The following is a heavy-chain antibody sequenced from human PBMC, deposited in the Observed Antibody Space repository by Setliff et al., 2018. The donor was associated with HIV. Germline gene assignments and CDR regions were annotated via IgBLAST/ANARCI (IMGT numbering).Heavy chain of an antibody. Sequence: PSETLSLTCDVSGYSISSGYYWGWIRQPPGKGLEWIGSLYHSWSTYYSPSLKSRVTISVDTSKNQFSLKLTSVTAADTAFYYCARQGVDYGDPNDYWGQGTLVTVSS. V-gene: IGHV4-38-2*01. CDR2: LYHSWST. CDR3: ARQGVDYGDPNDY. J-gene: IGHJ4*02. CDR1: GYSISSGYY. D-gene: IGHD4-17*01.